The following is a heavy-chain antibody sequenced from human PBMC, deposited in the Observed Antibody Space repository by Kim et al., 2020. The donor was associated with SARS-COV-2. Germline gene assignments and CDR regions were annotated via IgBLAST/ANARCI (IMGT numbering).Heavy chain of an antibody. CDR3: ARGRSITIFGVVTAHSYMDV. CDR2: IYYSGST. J-gene: IGHJ6*03. CDR1: GGSISSYY. Sequence: SETLSLTCTVSGGSISSYYWSWIRQPPGKGLEWIGYIYYSGSTNYNPSLKSRVTISVDTSKNQFSLKLSSVTAADTVVYYCARGRSITIFGVVTAHSYMDVWGKGTTVTVSS. D-gene: IGHD3-3*01. V-gene: IGHV4-59*01.